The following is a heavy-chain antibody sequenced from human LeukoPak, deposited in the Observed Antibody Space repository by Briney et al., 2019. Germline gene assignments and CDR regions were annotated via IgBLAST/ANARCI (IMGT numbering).Heavy chain of an antibody. CDR3: AGGSGWLTDY. D-gene: IGHD6-19*01. CDR2: IKQDGSAK. CDR1: GFPFSTFW. V-gene: IGHV3-7*03. J-gene: IGHJ4*02. Sequence: GGSLRLSCATSGFPFSTFWMSWVRQAPGKGLEWVANIKQDGSAKYYVDSVKGRFTISGDNAKNSLYLQMNSLRDEDTAVYYCAGGSGWLTDYWGQGTQVTVSS.